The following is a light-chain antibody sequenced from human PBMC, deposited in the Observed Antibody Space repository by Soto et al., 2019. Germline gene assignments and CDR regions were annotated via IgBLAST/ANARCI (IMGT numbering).Light chain of an antibody. CDR2: GAS. Sequence: EVVMTQSPDTLSVSPGERATLSCRASQSVSSSLAWYQQKPGQAPRRLIYGASTRATGVPARFSGSGSGTEFTLTISSLQSEDVAVYYCQHFHNWPPWTFGQGTRVEIK. CDR1: QSVSSS. J-gene: IGKJ1*01. V-gene: IGKV3-15*01. CDR3: QHFHNWPPWT.